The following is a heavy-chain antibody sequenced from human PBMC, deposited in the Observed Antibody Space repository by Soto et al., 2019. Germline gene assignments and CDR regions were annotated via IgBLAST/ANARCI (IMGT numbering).Heavy chain of an antibody. D-gene: IGHD6-6*01. CDR1: GFTFSSYA. Sequence: GGSLRLSCAASGFTFSSYAMHWVRQAPGKGLEWVAVISYDGSNKYYADSVKGRFTISRDNSKNTLYLQMNSLRAEDTAVYYCARAWRQLDGLDYWGQGTLVTVSS. CDR3: ARAWRQLDGLDY. CDR2: ISYDGSNK. J-gene: IGHJ4*02. V-gene: IGHV3-30-3*01.